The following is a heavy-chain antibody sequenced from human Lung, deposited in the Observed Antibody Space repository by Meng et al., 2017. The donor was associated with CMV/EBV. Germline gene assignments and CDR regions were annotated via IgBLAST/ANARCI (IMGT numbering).Heavy chain of an antibody. Sequence: GESXKISCAASGFTFSSYSVNWVRQAPGKGLEWVSSISSNSKYIFYADSVKGRFTISRDNAKNALHLQMNSLRDEDTALYYCARVYCSRGSCSFDYWGQGTLVTVS. CDR2: ISSNSKYI. CDR3: ARVYCSRGSCSFDY. CDR1: GFTFSSYS. D-gene: IGHD2-15*01. V-gene: IGHV3-21*01. J-gene: IGHJ4*02.